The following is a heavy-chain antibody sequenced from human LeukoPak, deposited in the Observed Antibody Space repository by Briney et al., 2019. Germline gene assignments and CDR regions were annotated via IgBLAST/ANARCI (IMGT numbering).Heavy chain of an antibody. Sequence: GGSLSLSCAASGFTFSSYSMNWVRQAPGKGLEWVSSISSSSSYIYYADSVKGRFTISRDSAKNSLFLQMNSLRAEDTAVYYCTRENYPSGYWGQGTLVTVSS. CDR3: TRENYPSGY. CDR1: GFTFSSYS. V-gene: IGHV3-21*01. D-gene: IGHD1-7*01. CDR2: ISSSSSYI. J-gene: IGHJ4*02.